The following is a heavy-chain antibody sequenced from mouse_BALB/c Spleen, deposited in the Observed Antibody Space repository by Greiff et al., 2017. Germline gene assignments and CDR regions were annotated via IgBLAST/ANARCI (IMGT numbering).Heavy chain of an antibody. J-gene: IGHJ2*01. CDR2: IDPENGNT. Sequence: EVQLQQSGAELVRPGALVKLSCKASGFNIKDYYMHWVKQRPEQGLEWIGWIDPENGNTIYDPKFQGKASITADTSSNTAYLQLSSLTSEDTAVYYCARKKYGSDPFFDYWGQGTTLTVSS. V-gene: IGHV14-1*02. CDR1: GFNIKDYY. CDR3: ARKKYGSDPFFDY. D-gene: IGHD2-10*02.